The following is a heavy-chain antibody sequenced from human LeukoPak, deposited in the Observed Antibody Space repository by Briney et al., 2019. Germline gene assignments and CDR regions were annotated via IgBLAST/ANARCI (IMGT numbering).Heavy chain of an antibody. J-gene: IGHJ4*02. D-gene: IGHD3-22*01. Sequence: WIRQPPGKGLEWVGRIKSKTDGGTTDYAAPVKGRFTISRDDSKNTLYLQMNSLKIEDTAVYYCARYYGDSGSQYYFDYWGQGTLVTVSS. CDR3: ARYYGDSGSQYYFDY. V-gene: IGHV3-15*01. CDR2: IKSKTDGGTT.